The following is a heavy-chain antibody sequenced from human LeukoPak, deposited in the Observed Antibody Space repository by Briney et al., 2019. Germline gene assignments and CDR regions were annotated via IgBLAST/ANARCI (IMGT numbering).Heavy chain of an antibody. CDR2: IYYSGST. CDR1: GGSVSSGSYY. D-gene: IGHD3-22*01. CDR3: ARADSSGYYYPWDY. V-gene: IGHV4-61*01. J-gene: IGHJ4*02. Sequence: PSETLSLNCTVSGGSVSSGSYYWSWIRQPPGKGLEWIGYIYYSGSTNYNPSLKSRVTISVDTSKNQFSLKLSSVTAADTAVYYCARADSSGYYYPWDYWDQGTLVTVSS.